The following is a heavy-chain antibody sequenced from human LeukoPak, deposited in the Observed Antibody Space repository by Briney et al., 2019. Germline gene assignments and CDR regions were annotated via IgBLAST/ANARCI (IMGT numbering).Heavy chain of an antibody. CDR1: GFTFSSYS. CDR3: ARSPGYCSSTSCYTGYMDV. J-gene: IGHJ6*03. CDR2: ISSSSSYI. D-gene: IGHD2-2*02. V-gene: IGHV3-21*04. Sequence: GGSLRLSCAASGFTFSSYSMNWVRQAPGKGLEWVPSISSSSSYIYYADSVKGRFTISRDNAKNSLYLQMNSLRAEDTALYYCARSPGYCSSTSCYTGYMDVWGKGTTVTVSS.